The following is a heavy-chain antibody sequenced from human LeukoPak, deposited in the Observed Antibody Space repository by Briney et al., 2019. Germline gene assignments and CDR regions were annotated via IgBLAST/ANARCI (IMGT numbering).Heavy chain of an antibody. V-gene: IGHV4-39*07. CDR3: ARSGISAYDV. D-gene: IGHD5-12*01. CDR2: MYYSGST. CDR1: GGSISNNRYY. J-gene: IGHJ3*01. Sequence: SETLSLTCTVSGGSISNNRYYWAWIRQTPGKGLEWIASMYYSGSTYYNPPLKSRVTISIDTSKNQCSLNLSSVTAADTAVYYCARSGISAYDVWGQGTRVSVSS.